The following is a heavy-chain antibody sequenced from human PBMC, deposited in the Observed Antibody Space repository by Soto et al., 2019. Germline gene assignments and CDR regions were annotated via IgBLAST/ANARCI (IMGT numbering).Heavy chain of an antibody. CDR2: ILYDGSHK. CDR1: GFTFSSYG. CDR3: ARDYTVEMATISNY. V-gene: IGHV3-33*01. J-gene: IGHJ4*02. Sequence: QVQLVESGGGVVQPGRSLRLSCAASGFTFSSYGMHWVRQAPGKGLEWVAVILYDGSHKYYADSVKGRFTISRDNSKNTLYLQMNSLRAEDTAVYSCARDYTVEMATISNYWGQGTLVTVSS. D-gene: IGHD5-12*01.